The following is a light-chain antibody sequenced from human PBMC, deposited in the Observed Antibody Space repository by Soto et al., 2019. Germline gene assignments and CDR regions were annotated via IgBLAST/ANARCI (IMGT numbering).Light chain of an antibody. CDR1: QSVSSSY. Sequence: EIVLTQSPGTLSLSPGERATLSCRASQSVSSSYLAWYQQKPGQAPRLLIYSASSRASGIPDRFSGSGSGTDFTLTISRLEPEDVAVYYCQQYGSAPLFGQGTKLEIK. J-gene: IGKJ2*01. V-gene: IGKV3-20*01. CDR2: SAS. CDR3: QQYGSAPL.